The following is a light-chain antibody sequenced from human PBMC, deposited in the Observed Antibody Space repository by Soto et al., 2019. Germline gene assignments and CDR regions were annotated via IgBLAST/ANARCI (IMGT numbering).Light chain of an antibody. V-gene: IGLV1-51*02. J-gene: IGLJ1*01. Sequence: QSVVRQPPSVSAAPGQTVTISCSGSSSNIGNNYVSWYQQLPGTAPKLLIYENNKRPSGIPDRFSGSKSGTSATLGITGLQTGDEADYYCGTWDSSLSAYVFGTGTKVTVL. CDR1: SSNIGNNY. CDR3: GTWDSSLSAYV. CDR2: ENN.